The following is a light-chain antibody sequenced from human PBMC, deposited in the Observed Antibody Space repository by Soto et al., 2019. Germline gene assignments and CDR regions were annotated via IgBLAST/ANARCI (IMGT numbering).Light chain of an antibody. CDR3: QQSYITTLFK. CDR2: AAS. CDR1: QNINSH. V-gene: IGKV1-39*01. Sequence: DIQMTQSPSSLSASLGDRVTITCRESQNINSHLNWYQQKPGKAPKVLRYAASRLQSGVPSRFSGSGSGTEFTLAISSLEAEDFATYYGQQSYITTLFKFGKGTKLEIK. J-gene: IGKJ2*01.